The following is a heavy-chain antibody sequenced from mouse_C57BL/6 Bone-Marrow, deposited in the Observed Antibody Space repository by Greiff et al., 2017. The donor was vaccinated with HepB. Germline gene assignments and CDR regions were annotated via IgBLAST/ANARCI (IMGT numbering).Heavy chain of an antibody. D-gene: IGHD2-1*01. CDR1: GYTFTDYE. Sequence: VKLMESGAELVRPGASVTLSCKASGYTFTDYEMHWVKQTPVHGLEWIGAIDPETGGTAYNQKFKGKAILTADKSSSTAYMELRSLTSEDSAVYYCTRGNYYGNYNYWGQGTTLTVSS. CDR2: IDPETGGT. CDR3: TRGNYYGNYNY. V-gene: IGHV1-15*01. J-gene: IGHJ2*01.